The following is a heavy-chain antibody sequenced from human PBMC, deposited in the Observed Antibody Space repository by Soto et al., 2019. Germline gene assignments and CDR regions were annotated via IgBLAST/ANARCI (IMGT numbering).Heavy chain of an antibody. J-gene: IGHJ5*02. CDR1: GFPFSSSW. Sequence: GGSLRLSCAASGFPFSSSWMDWVRQAPGKGLEWVANINQDGSQTYYVDSVEGRFTISRDNSKNILYLQMNSLRVEDTAVYYCARKPAAMLGWFDPWGQGTLVTVSS. CDR3: ARKPAAMLGWFDP. V-gene: IGHV3-7*01. D-gene: IGHD2-2*01. CDR2: INQDGSQT.